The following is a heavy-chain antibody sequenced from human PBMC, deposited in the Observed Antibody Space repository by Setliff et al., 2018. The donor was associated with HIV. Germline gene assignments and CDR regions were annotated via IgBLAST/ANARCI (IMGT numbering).Heavy chain of an antibody. V-gene: IGHV4-59*01. CDR1: GLSMSYNY. J-gene: IGHJ4*02. CDR3: ASEKKAWSVSDSFYEY. CDR2: VHYSGSA. Sequence: SETLSLTCTVSGLSMSYNYWTWIRQSPGRGLEWIGYVHYSGSARYNPSLKSRVTISVDTSKKKFSLKLTSMTATDTAVYYCASEKKAWSVSDSFYEYWGQGVPVTVSS. D-gene: IGHD3-3*01.